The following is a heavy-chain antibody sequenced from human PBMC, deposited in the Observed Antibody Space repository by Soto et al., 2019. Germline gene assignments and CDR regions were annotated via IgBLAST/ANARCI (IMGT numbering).Heavy chain of an antibody. J-gene: IGHJ4*02. CDR2: IYHSGTT. D-gene: IGHD6-19*01. Sequence: PSETLSLTCTVSGYSISSGYYWGWIRQPPGKGLEWIGSIYHSGTTYYNPSLKSRVTISVDTSKNQFSLKLSSVTAADTAVYYCARSYSSGWEFDYWGQGTQVTSPQ. CDR1: GYSISSGYY. CDR3: ARSYSSGWEFDY. V-gene: IGHV4-38-2*02.